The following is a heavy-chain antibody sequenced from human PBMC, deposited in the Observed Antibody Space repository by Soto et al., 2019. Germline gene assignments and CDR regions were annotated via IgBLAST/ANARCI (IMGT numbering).Heavy chain of an antibody. CDR3: ARAEKCIAAAENWFDP. CDR1: GGSISSGGYY. CDR2: IYYSGST. Sequence: QVQLQESGPGLVKPSQTLSLTCTVSGGSISSGGYYWSWIRQHPGKGLEWIGYIYYSGSTYYNPSLKSRVTISVDTSKNQFSLKLSSVTAADTAVYYCARAEKCIAAAENWFDPWGQGTLVTVSS. V-gene: IGHV4-31*03. D-gene: IGHD6-13*01. J-gene: IGHJ5*02.